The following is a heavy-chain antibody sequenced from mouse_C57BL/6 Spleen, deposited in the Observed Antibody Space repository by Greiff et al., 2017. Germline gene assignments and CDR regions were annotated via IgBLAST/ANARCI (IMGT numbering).Heavy chain of an antibody. D-gene: IGHD4-1*01. Sequence: EVKLMESGGGLVQPGGSMKLSCVASGFTFSNYWMNWVRQSPEKGLEWVAQIRLKSDNYATHYAESVKGRFTISRDDSKSSVYLQMNNLRAEDTGIYYCTGGTEYYFDYWGQGTTLTVSS. V-gene: IGHV6-3*01. J-gene: IGHJ2*01. CDR1: GFTFSNYW. CDR3: TGGTEYYFDY. CDR2: IRLKSDNYAT.